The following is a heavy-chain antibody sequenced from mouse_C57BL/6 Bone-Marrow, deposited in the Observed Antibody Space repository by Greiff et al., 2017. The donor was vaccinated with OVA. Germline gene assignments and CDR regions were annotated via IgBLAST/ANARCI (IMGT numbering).Heavy chain of an antibody. CDR2: IDPSDSYT. J-gene: IGHJ3*01. CDR3: ARSFAY. V-gene: IGHV1-69*01. Sequence: QVQLQQPGAELVMPGASVKLSCKASGYTFTSYWMHWVKQRPGQGLEWIGEIDPSDSYTNYNQKFKGKATFTADTSSNTAYMQLSSLTTEDSAIYYCARSFAYWGQVTLVTVSA. CDR1: GYTFTSYW.